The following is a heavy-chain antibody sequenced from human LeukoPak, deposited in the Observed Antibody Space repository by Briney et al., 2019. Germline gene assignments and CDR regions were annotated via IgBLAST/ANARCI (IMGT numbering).Heavy chain of an antibody. CDR3: ARDPDYDSSV. Sequence: SETLSLTCTVSGGSISSYYWSWIRQPPGKGLEWIGYIYYSGSTNYNPSLKSRVTISVDTSKNQFSLKLSSVTAADTAVYYCARDPDYDSSVWGQGTLVTVSS. J-gene: IGHJ4*02. V-gene: IGHV4-59*12. D-gene: IGHD3-22*01. CDR1: GGSISSYY. CDR2: IYYSGST.